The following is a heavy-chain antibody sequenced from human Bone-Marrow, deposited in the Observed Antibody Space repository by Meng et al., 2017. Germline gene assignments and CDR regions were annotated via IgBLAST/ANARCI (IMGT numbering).Heavy chain of an antibody. CDR3: AGRGIIAAAANFDY. J-gene: IGHJ4*02. Sequence: QVQLVQSGAEVKKPGASVQVSCKASGYTFTGYYMHWVRQAPGQGLEWMGWINPKSGGTNYAQKFQGWVTMTRDTSISTAYMELSRLRSDDTAVYYCAGRGIIAAAANFDYWGQGTLVTVSS. CDR2: INPKSGGT. V-gene: IGHV1-2*04. D-gene: IGHD6-13*01. CDR1: GYTFTGYY.